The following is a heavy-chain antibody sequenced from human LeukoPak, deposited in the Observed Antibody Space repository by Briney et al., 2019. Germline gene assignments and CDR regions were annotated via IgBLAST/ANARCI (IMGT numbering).Heavy chain of an antibody. CDR3: VKDSGGLPIYGMDV. CDR2: ISSNGGST. J-gene: IGHJ6*02. D-gene: IGHD5-12*01. CDR1: GLTVSGNY. Sequence: GGSLRLSCAASGLTVSGNYMSWVRQAPGKGLDYVSAISSNGGSTYYADSVEGRFTISRDNSKNTLHLQMSSLRPEDTAVYYCVKDSGGLPIYGMDVWGQGTTVTVSS. V-gene: IGHV3-64D*09.